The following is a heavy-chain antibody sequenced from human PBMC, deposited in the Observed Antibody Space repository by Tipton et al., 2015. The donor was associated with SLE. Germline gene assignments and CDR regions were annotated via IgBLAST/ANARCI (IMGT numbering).Heavy chain of an antibody. CDR2: ISSGGSGK. Sequence: SLRLSCEASGFTLRQYVLHWVRQAPGTGLEWVAIISSGGSGKYYIDSVKGRFTISRNNAKNTLYLQMNSLGLEDTAVYYCARAPEYYDFWSGVFDIWGQGAMDTVSS. J-gene: IGHJ3*02. V-gene: IGHV3-30*04. D-gene: IGHD3-3*01. CDR3: ARAPEYYDFWSGVFDI. CDR1: GFTLRQYV.